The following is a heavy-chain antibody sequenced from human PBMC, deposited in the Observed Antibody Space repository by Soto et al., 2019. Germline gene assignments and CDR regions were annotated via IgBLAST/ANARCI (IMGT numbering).Heavy chain of an antibody. CDR3: ARSEEDSDYYYYGMDV. D-gene: IGHD2-15*01. Sequence: SQTLSLTCVGSGDTVSSNSVAWNWVSQSPSRGFEWLGRTYYRSRWYSDYAVSVRSRIDINADTSKNQVSLQLNSVTPEDTAVYYCARSEEDSDYYYYGMDVWGQGTTVTVYS. CDR2: TYYRSRWYS. CDR1: GDTVSSNSVA. V-gene: IGHV6-1*01. J-gene: IGHJ6*02.